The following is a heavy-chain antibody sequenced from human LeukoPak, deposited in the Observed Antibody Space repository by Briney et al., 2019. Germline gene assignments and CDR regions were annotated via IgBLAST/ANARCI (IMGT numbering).Heavy chain of an antibody. CDR1: GYTFTSYG. Sequence: ASVKVSCKASGYTFTSYGISWLRQAPGQGLEWIGWISAYNDDTNYVQKFQDRVIMTTDTSTSTAYMELRSLRSDDTAVYYCARDLGTMVRGVIITWGQGTLVTVSS. J-gene: IGHJ5*02. CDR2: ISAYNDDT. V-gene: IGHV1-18*01. CDR3: ARDLGTMVRGVIIT. D-gene: IGHD3-10*01.